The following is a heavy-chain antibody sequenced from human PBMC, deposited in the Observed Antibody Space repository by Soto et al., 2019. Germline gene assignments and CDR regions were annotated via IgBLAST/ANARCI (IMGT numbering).Heavy chain of an antibody. D-gene: IGHD2-2*01. V-gene: IGHV1-69*12. J-gene: IGHJ6*02. CDR2: IIPIFGTA. Sequence: QVQLVQSGAEVKKPGSSVKVSCKASGGTFSSYAISWVRQAPGQGLEWMGGIIPIFGTANYAQKFQGRVTITADESTSTAYMELSSLRSEDTAVYYRARDVNCISTSCYGMDVWGQGTTVTVSS. CDR3: ARDVNCISTSCYGMDV. CDR1: GGTFSSYA.